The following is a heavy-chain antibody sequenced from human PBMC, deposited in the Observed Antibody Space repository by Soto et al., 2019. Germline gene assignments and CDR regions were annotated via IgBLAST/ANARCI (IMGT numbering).Heavy chain of an antibody. CDR3: AREGYYASGSDSLDW. D-gene: IGHD3-10*01. J-gene: IGHJ4*02. Sequence: EVQLVESGGGLVQPGGSLRLSCAASGFIFRSYRMTWVRQAPGKGLEWVANIKEDESEKHYVDSVKGRFTISRDNAKNSLYLQMNSLTAEDTAVYYCAREGYYASGSDSLDWWGQGTLVSVSS. CDR1: GFIFRSYR. V-gene: IGHV3-7*01. CDR2: IKEDESEK.